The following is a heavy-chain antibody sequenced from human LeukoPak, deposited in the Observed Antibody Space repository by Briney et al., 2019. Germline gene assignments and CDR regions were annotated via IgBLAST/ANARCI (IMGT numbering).Heavy chain of an antibody. CDR3: ARETAVTQNDAFDI. Sequence: SETLSLTCTVSGGSISSYYWSWIRQPPGKGLEWIGYIYYSGSTNYNPSLKSRVTISVDTSKNQFSLKLSSVTAADTAVYFCARETAVTQNDAFDIWGQGTKVTVSS. CDR2: IYYSGST. J-gene: IGHJ3*02. D-gene: IGHD4-17*01. CDR1: GGSISSYY. V-gene: IGHV4-59*01.